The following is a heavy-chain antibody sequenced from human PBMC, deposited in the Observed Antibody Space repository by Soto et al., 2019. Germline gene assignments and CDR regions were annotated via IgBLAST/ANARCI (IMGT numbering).Heavy chain of an antibody. Sequence: QVQLVQSGAEVKKPGSSVKVSCKASGGTFSSYAISWVRQAPGQGLEWMGGNIPIFGTANYAQKFQGRVTITADESTSTAYMELSSLRSEDTAVYYCARVGALGGDRGLGMDVWGQGTTVTVSS. CDR2: NIPIFGTA. CDR3: ARVGALGGDRGLGMDV. CDR1: GGTFSSYA. V-gene: IGHV1-69*01. D-gene: IGHD2-21*01. J-gene: IGHJ6*02.